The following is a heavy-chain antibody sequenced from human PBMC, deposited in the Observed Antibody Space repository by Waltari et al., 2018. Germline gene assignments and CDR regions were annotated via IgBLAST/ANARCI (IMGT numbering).Heavy chain of an antibody. CDR2: ISSSSSYI. Sequence: EVQLVESGGGLVKPGGSLRLSCAASGFTFSSYSMNWVRQAPGKGLEWVSSISSSSSYIYYADSVKGRFTISRDNAKNSLYLQMNSLRVEDTAVYYCARDGVHDAFDIWGQGTMVTVSS. D-gene: IGHD1-1*01. V-gene: IGHV3-21*01. CDR3: ARDGVHDAFDI. J-gene: IGHJ3*02. CDR1: GFTFSSYS.